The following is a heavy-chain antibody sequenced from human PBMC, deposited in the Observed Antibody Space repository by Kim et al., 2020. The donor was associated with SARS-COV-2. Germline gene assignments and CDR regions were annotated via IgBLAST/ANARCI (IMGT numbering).Heavy chain of an antibody. D-gene: IGHD3-22*01. CDR3: ARSRGHYYDSSGYYQDY. CDR2: ISSSSSTI. Sequence: GGSLRLSCAASGFTFSSYSMNWVRQAPGKGLEWVSYISSSSSTIYYADSVKGRFTISRDNAKNSLYLQMNSLRDEDTAVYYCARSRGHYYDSSGYYQDYWGQGTLVTVSS. J-gene: IGHJ4*02. CDR1: GFTFSSYS. V-gene: IGHV3-48*02.